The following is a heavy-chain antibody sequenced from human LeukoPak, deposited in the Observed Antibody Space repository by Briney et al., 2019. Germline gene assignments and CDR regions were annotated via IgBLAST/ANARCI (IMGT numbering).Heavy chain of an antibody. CDR1: GFTFRSYA. CDR3: ATLYGGRRADGY. J-gene: IGHJ4*02. D-gene: IGHD2-15*01. Sequence: GGSLRLSCAVSGFTFRSYAMHWVRQAPGKGLEWVAVISYDASNKYYADSVKGRFTISRDNSKNTLYLQMNSLRPDDTAVYYCATLYGGRRADGYWGQGTLVIVSS. V-gene: IGHV3-30*14. CDR2: ISYDASNK.